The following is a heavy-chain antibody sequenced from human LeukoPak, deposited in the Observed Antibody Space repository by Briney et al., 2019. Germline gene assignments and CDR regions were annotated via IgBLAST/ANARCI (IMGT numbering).Heavy chain of an antibody. J-gene: IGHJ6*03. D-gene: IGHD4-23*01. CDR1: GFTFSSYS. CDR2: ISSSSSTI. CDR3: ARAPFGGKTYYYYYMDV. Sequence: GGSLRLSCAASGFTFSSYSMNWVRQAPGKGLEWVSYISSSSSTIYYADSVKGRFTISRDNAKNSLYLQMNSLRAEDTAVYYCARAPFGGKTYYYYYMDVWGKGTTVTVSS. V-gene: IGHV3-48*04.